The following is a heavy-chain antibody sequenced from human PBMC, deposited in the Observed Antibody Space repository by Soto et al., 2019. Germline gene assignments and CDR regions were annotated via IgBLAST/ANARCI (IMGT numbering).Heavy chain of an antibody. CDR3: ARESEDLTSNFDY. V-gene: IGHV3-21*01. J-gene: IGHJ4*02. Sequence: PGGSLRLSCGGYGFTFVNYEMNWVRQAPGKGLEWVSSISSTTNYIYYADSMKGRFTVSSDNAKNSVYLEMNSLSADDTALYYCARESEDLTSNFDYWGQGTLVTVSS. CDR2: ISSTTNYI. CDR1: GFTFVNYE.